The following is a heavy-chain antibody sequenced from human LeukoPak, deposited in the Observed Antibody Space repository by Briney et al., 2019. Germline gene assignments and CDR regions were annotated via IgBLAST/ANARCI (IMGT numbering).Heavy chain of an antibody. D-gene: IGHD2-2*01. CDR2: INHSGST. J-gene: IGHJ4*02. Sequence: SETLSLTCTVSGGSISSGSYYWSWIRQPAGKGLEWIGEINHSGSTNYNPSLKSRVTISVDTSKSQFSLNLTSVTAADTAVYYCARLAAAIGGFDYWGQGTLVTVSS. V-gene: IGHV4-61*09. CDR3: ARLAAAIGGFDY. CDR1: GGSISSGSYY.